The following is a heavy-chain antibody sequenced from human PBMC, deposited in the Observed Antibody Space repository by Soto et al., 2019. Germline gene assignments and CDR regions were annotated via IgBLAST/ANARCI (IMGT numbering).Heavy chain of an antibody. CDR1: GYSFTDYH. CDR2: INPRSGGT. D-gene: IGHD2-8*01. J-gene: IGHJ6*02. Sequence: ASVKVSCKASGYSFTDYHIHWVRQAPGQGXEWLGRINPRSGGTSTAQKFQGWVTMTRDRSISTVYMELTRLRSDDTAVYFCARGHSTDCSNGVCSFFYNHELDVWGQGTTVTVSS. V-gene: IGHV1-2*04. CDR3: ARGHSTDCSNGVCSFFYNHELDV.